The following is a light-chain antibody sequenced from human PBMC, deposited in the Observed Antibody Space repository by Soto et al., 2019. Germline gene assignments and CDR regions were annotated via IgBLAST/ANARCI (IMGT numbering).Light chain of an antibody. Sequence: DIQMTQSPSSLSASVGDRVTITCRASQTINTYLNWYQQKPGKAPKPLIYAASSLQSGVPSRFSGSGSGTDFTLTISSLQPEDFAVYYCHQYNNWPLYTFGQGTKLEIK. J-gene: IGKJ2*01. V-gene: IGKV1-39*01. CDR1: QTINTY. CDR3: HQYNNWPLYT. CDR2: AAS.